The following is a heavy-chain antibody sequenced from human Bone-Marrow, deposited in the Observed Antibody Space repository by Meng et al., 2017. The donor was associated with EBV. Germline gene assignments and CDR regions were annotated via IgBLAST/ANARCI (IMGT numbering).Heavy chain of an antibody. D-gene: IGHD3-16*01. J-gene: IGHJ4*02. CDR3: TSFTVALLGN. CDR2: IKNKDGKFTT. V-gene: IGHV3-72*01. Sequence: EVFLVESGGGLVQPGGSLRLSCAAFGFTFSDHYMDWVRQAPGKGLEWLGRIKNKDGKFTTSYAASVGGRFRISRDDSKFSLYLDMNSMRTDDTAVYYCTSFTVALLGNWGQGTLVTVSS. CDR1: GFTFSDHY.